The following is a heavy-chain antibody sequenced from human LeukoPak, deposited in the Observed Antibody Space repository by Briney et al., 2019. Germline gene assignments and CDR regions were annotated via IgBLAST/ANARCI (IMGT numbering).Heavy chain of an antibody. Sequence: ASVKVSCKASGYTFTGYYIHWVRQAPGQGLEWMGWINPNSGGTNYAQKFQGRVTMTRDTSISTAYMEPSRLRSDDTAVYYCATTVTTLYYFDYWGQGTLVTVSS. CDR2: INPNSGGT. CDR1: GYTFTGYY. CDR3: ATTVTTLYYFDY. J-gene: IGHJ4*02. V-gene: IGHV1-2*02. D-gene: IGHD4-11*01.